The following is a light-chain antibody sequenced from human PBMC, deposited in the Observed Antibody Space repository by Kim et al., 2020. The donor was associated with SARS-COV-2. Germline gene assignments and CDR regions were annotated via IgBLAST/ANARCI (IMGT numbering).Light chain of an antibody. J-gene: IGLJ2*01. V-gene: IGLV2-14*03. CDR2: DVS. Sequence: GQSITSSCTGASSDIGGSNYVSWYQQHPGKAPKLMIYDVSNRPSGVSNRFSGSKSDNTASLTISGLQAEDEADYYCSSYASSNTLVFGGGTKVTVL. CDR3: SSYASSNTLV. CDR1: SSDIGGSNY.